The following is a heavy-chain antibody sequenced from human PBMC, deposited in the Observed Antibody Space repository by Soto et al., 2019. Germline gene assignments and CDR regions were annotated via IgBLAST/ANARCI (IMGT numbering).Heavy chain of an antibody. Sequence: QVQLVQSGAEVKKPGASVKVSCKASGYTFTSYDINWVRQATGQGLEWMGWMNPNSGNTGYAQKFQGRVTMTRNTSISTAYMELSSLRSEDTAVYYCARSRRIGFSDYIWGSYRYYYYMDVWGKGTTVTVSS. CDR2: MNPNSGNT. J-gene: IGHJ6*03. CDR3: ARSRRIGFSDYIWGSYRYYYYMDV. CDR1: GYTFTSYD. V-gene: IGHV1-8*01. D-gene: IGHD3-16*02.